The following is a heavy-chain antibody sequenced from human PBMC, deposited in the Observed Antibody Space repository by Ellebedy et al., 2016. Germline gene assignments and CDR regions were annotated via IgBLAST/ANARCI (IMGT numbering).Heavy chain of an antibody. J-gene: IGHJ4*02. V-gene: IGHV3-23*01. D-gene: IGHD1-26*01. CDR3: AKRRLGDYSPDY. Sequence: GGSLRLXCAASGFTFSSYAMSWVRQAPGKGLEWVSAISGSGGSTYCADSVKGRFTISRDNSKNTLYLQMNSLRAEDTAVYYCAKRRLGDYSPDYWGQGTLVTVSS. CDR1: GFTFSSYA. CDR2: ISGSGGST.